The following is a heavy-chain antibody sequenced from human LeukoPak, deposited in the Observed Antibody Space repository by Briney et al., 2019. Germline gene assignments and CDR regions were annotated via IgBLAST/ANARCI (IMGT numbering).Heavy chain of an antibody. CDR3: ARINVDYGDYAVAY. Sequence: SETLSLTCAVSGYSITSGYYWGWIRQPPGKGLEWIGSLYHSGSTYYNPSLRSRVTISVDTSKNHFSLKLSSVTAADTAVHYCARINVDYGDYAVAYWGQGTLVTVSS. D-gene: IGHD4-17*01. CDR2: LYHSGST. CDR1: GYSITSGYY. J-gene: IGHJ4*02. V-gene: IGHV4-38-2*01.